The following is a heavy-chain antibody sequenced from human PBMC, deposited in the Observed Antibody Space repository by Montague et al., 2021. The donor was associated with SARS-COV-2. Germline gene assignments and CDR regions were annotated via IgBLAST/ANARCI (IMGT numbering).Heavy chain of an antibody. CDR2: INHSGST. CDR1: GGSFSGYY. Sequence: SETLSLTCAVYGGSFSGYYWSWIRQPPGKGLEWIGEINHSGSTYYNPSLKSRVTISADTSKNRFSLKLSSVTAADTAVYYCASLTLGYCSSTSCYSDWFDPWGQGTLVTVSS. V-gene: IGHV4-34*01. J-gene: IGHJ5*02. D-gene: IGHD2-2*02. CDR3: ASLTLGYCSSTSCYSDWFDP.